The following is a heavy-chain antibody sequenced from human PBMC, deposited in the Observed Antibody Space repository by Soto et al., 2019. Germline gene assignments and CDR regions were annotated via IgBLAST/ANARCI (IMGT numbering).Heavy chain of an antibody. V-gene: IGHV3-21*01. J-gene: IGHJ6*02. D-gene: IGHD2-2*01. CDR3: ARAITRCSSTSCYRSSVRLDV. Sequence: GGSLRLSCAASGFTFSSYSMKWVRQAPGKGLEWVSSISSSSSYIYYAGSVKGRFTISRDNAKNSLYLQMNSLRAEDTAVYYCARAITRCSSTSCYRSSVRLDVWGQGTTVTVSS. CDR2: ISSSSSYI. CDR1: GFTFSSYS.